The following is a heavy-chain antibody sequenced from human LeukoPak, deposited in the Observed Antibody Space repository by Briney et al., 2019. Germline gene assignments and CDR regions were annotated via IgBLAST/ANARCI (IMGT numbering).Heavy chain of an antibody. J-gene: IGHJ5*01. CDR1: GFSMSSYGVG. CDR3: AHRPRRGGLDYGYGHFDS. CDR2: IYWDDDK. Sequence: SGPTVLKPTQTLTLTCTFSGFSMSSYGVGVAWIRQPPGKGLEWLALIYWDDDKRYSPSLSNRLTIIKDSSENQVVLTMTNVDPADTATYFCAHRPRRGGLDYGYGHFDSWGQGILVTVSS. V-gene: IGHV2-5*02. D-gene: IGHD5-12*01.